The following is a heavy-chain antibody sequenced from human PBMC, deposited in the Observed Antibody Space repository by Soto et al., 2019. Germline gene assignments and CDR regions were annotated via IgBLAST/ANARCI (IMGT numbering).Heavy chain of an antibody. Sequence: EVQLVESGGGLVQPGGSLRLSCAASGFTFISNYMSWVRQAPGKRLEWVSLIYSAGTTYYADSVKSRFTSSRDNSKNTVYLQMNSLRAEDTAVYYCATSGSKPRFDFWGQGTLVTVSS. D-gene: IGHD1-26*01. J-gene: IGHJ4*02. CDR3: ATSGSKPRFDF. V-gene: IGHV3-66*01. CDR1: GFTFISNY. CDR2: IYSAGTT.